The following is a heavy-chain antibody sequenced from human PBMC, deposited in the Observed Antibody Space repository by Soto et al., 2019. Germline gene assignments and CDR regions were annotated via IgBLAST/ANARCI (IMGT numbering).Heavy chain of an antibody. CDR3: ARDKSTLLSSGRGYFDY. V-gene: IGHV3-30-3*01. D-gene: IGHD1-26*01. CDR2: ISYDGSNK. J-gene: IGHJ4*02. CDR1: GFPFSYYA. Sequence: QMQLVESGGGVVQPGRSLRLSCAASGFPFSYYAMHWVRQAPGKGLEWVAVISYDGSNKYYADSVKGRFTISRDNSRDTLYLQMNSLRAEDTAVYYCARDKSTLLSSGRGYFDYWGQGTLVTVSS.